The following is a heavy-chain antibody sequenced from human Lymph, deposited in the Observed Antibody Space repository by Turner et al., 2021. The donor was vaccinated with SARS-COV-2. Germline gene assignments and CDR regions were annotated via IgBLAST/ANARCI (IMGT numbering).Heavy chain of an antibody. V-gene: IGHV3-7*01. CDR2: IKQDGSEK. CDR3: ARMGSSSWYFDY. Sequence: EVQLVEPGGGLVRPGGSLRLPCAASGFTFSYYWMSWVRQAPGKGLEWVANIKQDGSEKYYVDSVKGRFTISRDNAKNSLFLQMNSLRAEDTAVYYCARMGSSSWYFDYWGQGTLVTVSS. CDR1: GFTFSYYW. J-gene: IGHJ4*02. D-gene: IGHD1-26*01.